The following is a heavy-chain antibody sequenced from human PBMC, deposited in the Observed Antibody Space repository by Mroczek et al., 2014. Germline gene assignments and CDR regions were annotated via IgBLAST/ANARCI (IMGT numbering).Heavy chain of an antibody. CDR2: IYSGGST. CDR3: ARAGGYDSSNPYFDY. CDR1: GFTVSSNY. V-gene: IGHV3-66*02. Sequence: VQLVQSGGGLVQPGGSLRLSCAASGFTVSSNYMSWVRQAPGKGLEWVSVIYSGGSTYYADSVKGRFTISRDNSKNTLYLQMNSLRAEDTAVYYCARAGGYDSSNPYFDYWGQGTLVTVSS. J-gene: IGHJ4*02. D-gene: IGHD5-12*01.